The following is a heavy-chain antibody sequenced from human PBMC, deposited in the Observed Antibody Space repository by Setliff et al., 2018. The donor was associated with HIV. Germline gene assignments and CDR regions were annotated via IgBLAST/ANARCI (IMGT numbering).Heavy chain of an antibody. J-gene: IGHJ6*02. V-gene: IGHV4-39*07. CDR1: GGSISSSSDY. D-gene: IGHD2-2*01. CDR3: ARDKMEAPAGTKGYYSYYGMDV. Sequence: PSETLSLTCTVSGGSISSSSDYWGWIRQPPGKGLEWIGSMYHSGSTYYNPSLKSRVTISVDTSKNQFSLKLSSVTAADAAVYYCARDKMEAPAGTKGYYSYYGMDVWGQGTTVTVSS. CDR2: MYHSGST.